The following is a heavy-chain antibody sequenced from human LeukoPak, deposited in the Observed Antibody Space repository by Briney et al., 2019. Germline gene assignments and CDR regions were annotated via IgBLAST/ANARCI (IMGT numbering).Heavy chain of an antibody. V-gene: IGHV4-39*07. Sequence: SETLSLTCSVSGGSMSSENEYWGWIRQTPGKGLEWIGSVYNTGSTNYNPSLKSRVTMSVDTSKNQFSLNLSSVTAADTAVYYCARDVVAAAGSWDYWGQGTLVTVSS. CDR3: ARDVVAAAGSWDY. CDR2: VYNTGST. CDR1: GGSMSSENEY. J-gene: IGHJ4*02. D-gene: IGHD6-13*01.